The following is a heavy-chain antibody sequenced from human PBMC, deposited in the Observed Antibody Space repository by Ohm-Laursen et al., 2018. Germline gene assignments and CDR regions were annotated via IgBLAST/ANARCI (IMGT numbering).Heavy chain of an antibody. J-gene: IGHJ3*02. CDR2: ISWNSGSI. Sequence: SLRLSCAASGFTFDDYAMHWVRQAPGKGLEWVSGISWNSGSIGYADSVKGRLTISRDNAKNSLYLQMNSLRAEDTAVYSCARPGGFDIWGQGTMVTVSS. V-gene: IGHV3-9*01. D-gene: IGHD1-14*01. CDR3: ARPGGFDI. CDR1: GFTFDDYA.